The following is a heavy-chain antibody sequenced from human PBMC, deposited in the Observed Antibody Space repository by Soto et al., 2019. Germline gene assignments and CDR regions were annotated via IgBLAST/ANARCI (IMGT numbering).Heavy chain of an antibody. V-gene: IGHV1-8*01. CDR2: MNPKSGNV. CDR1: GHTFSNTD. CDR3: AMGELSPFDI. Sequence: QLQLVQSGTEVKTPGASVKVSCKASGHTFSNTDVNWVRHATGQGPEWMGWMNPKSGNVGYAQKFRGRVTMTRNTSTSTAYMELNSLRSEDTAVYYCAMGELSPFDIWGQGTVVTVSS. D-gene: IGHD3-16*02. J-gene: IGHJ3*02.